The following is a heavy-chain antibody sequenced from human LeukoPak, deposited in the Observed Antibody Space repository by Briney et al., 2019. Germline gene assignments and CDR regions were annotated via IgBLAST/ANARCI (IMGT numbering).Heavy chain of an antibody. CDR2: ICSSSGCT. V-gene: IGHV3-23*01. CDR3: ASLVRGVIPSMEFDP. J-gene: IGHJ5*02. CDR1: EFTFSSHP. Sequence: GGSLRLSCAASEFTFSSHPMGWVRRAPGKGLEWVSSICSSSGCTYYADSVRGRFAISRDDSKNTLYLQMNSLRAEDTAVYYCASLVRGVIPSMEFDPWGQGTLVTVSS. D-gene: IGHD3-10*01.